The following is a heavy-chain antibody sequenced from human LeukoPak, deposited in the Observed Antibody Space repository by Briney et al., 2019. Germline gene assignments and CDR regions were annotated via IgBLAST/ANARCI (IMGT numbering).Heavy chain of an antibody. CDR3: ARADSSGYSDFDY. D-gene: IGHD3-22*01. CDR2: IYSDGST. V-gene: IGHV3-53*05. Sequence: GGSLRLSCAASGFIVSGDFMSWVRQAPGKGLEWVSVIYSDGSTYYADSVKGRFTISRDNSKNTLDLQMTGLRAEDTAVYYCARADSSGYSDFDYWGQGTLVTVSS. J-gene: IGHJ4*02. CDR1: GFIVSGDF.